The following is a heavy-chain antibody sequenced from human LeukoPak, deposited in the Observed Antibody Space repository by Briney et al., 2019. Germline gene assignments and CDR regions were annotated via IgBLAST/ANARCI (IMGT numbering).Heavy chain of an antibody. CDR3: AKDQGIGWTKDAFDI. D-gene: IGHD6-19*01. Sequence: PGGSLRLSCAASGFTFSSYAMSWVRQAPGKGLEWVSTISGSGGSTYYADSVKGRFTISRDNYKNTLCLQMNSLRAEDTALYYCAKDQGIGWTKDAFDIWGQGTMVTVSS. J-gene: IGHJ3*02. CDR2: ISGSGGST. CDR1: GFTFSSYA. V-gene: IGHV3-23*01.